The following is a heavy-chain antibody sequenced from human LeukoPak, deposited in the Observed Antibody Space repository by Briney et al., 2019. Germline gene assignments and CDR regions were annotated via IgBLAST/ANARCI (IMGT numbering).Heavy chain of an antibody. V-gene: IGHV4-59*08. J-gene: IGHJ5*02. CDR3: ARLEFTRPNWFDP. Sequence: SETLSLTCTVSGGSISSYYWSWIRQPPGKGLQWIGYVYYSGSTNYSPSLKSRATISVDTSKNQFSLNLRSVTAADTAVYYCARLEFTRPNWFDPWGQGTLVTVSS. CDR2: VYYSGST. D-gene: IGHD3-10*01. CDR1: GGSISSYY.